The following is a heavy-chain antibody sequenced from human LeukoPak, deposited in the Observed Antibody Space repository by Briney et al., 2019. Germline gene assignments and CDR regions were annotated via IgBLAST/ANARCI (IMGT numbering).Heavy chain of an antibody. Sequence: PSESPSLTCSGSNYSITNSLYWVWLRQPPGKGLEWIGSIYRIGSTFYNPSLKRRATISLDTSKNQFSLKLRSVTAADTAVYFCPRGTYGYYMDLWGKGTTVTVSS. CDR3: PRGTYGYYMDL. D-gene: IGHD4-17*01. V-gene: IGHV4-38-2*02. CDR1: NYSITNSLY. J-gene: IGHJ6*03. CDR2: IYRIGST.